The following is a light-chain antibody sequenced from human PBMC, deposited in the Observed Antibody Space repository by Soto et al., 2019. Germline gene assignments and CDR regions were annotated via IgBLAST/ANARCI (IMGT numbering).Light chain of an antibody. Sequence: DIQMTQSPSTLSASVGDRVTITCLASHSISSWLAWYQQKPGKAPKLLIYDASSLESGVPSRFSGSGSGTEFTLTISSLQPDDFATYYCQQYNSYSPWTFGQGTKVDNK. CDR2: DAS. CDR1: HSISSW. J-gene: IGKJ1*01. CDR3: QQYNSYSPWT. V-gene: IGKV1-5*01.